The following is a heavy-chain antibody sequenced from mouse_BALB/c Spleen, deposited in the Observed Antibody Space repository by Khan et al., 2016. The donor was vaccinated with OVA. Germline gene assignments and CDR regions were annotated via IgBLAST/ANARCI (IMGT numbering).Heavy chain of an antibody. J-gene: IGHJ3*01. D-gene: IGHD1-1*01. Sequence: VESGGDLVRPGGSLKLSCSASGFTFSTYAMSWVRQTPEKRLEWVATISSSGDYIYYPDSVKGRFTISRDTAKNTLYLQMSSLRSEDTAMYYCARHNYGPFAYWGQGTLVTVSA. V-gene: IGHV5-9-3*01. CDR2: ISSSGDYI. CDR3: ARHNYGPFAY. CDR1: GFTFSTYA.